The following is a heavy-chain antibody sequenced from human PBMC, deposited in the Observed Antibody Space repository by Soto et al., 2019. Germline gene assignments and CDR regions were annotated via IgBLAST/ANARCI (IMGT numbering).Heavy chain of an antibody. CDR1: GGTFSSYA. V-gene: IGHV1-69*12. CDR2: IIPIFGTA. J-gene: IGHJ6*02. CDR3: ARDLPGRIPHGMDV. Sequence: QVQLVQSGAEVKKPGSSVKVSCKASGGTFSSYAISWVRQAPGQGLEWMGGIIPIFGTANYAQKFQGRVTITADESTSTAYMELSSLRSDDTAVYYCARDLPGRIPHGMDVWGQGTTVTVSS.